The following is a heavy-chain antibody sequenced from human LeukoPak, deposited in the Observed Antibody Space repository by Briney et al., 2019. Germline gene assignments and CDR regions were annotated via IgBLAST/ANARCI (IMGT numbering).Heavy chain of an antibody. CDR2: INHSGST. D-gene: IGHD2-15*01. CDR1: GGSFSGYY. Sequence: PSETLSLTCAVYGGSFSGYYWSWIRQPPGKGLEWIGEINHSGSTNYNPSLKSRVTISVDTSKNQFSLKLSSVTAADTAVYYCARTKSVVDDAFDIWGQGTMVTVSS. CDR3: ARTKSVVDDAFDI. J-gene: IGHJ3*02. V-gene: IGHV4-34*01.